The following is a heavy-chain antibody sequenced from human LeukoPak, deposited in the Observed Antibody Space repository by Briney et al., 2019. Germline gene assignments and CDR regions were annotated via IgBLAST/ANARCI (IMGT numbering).Heavy chain of an antibody. CDR2: ISWNSGSI. V-gene: IGHV3-9*01. Sequence: GRSLRLSCAASGFTFDDYAMHWVRHAPGKGLEWVSGISWNSGSIGYADSVKGRFTISRDNAKNSLYLQMNSLRAEDTALYYCAKDRRYSSSWAFDYWGQGTLVTVSS. D-gene: IGHD6-13*01. CDR3: AKDRRYSSSWAFDY. CDR1: GFTFDDYA. J-gene: IGHJ4*02.